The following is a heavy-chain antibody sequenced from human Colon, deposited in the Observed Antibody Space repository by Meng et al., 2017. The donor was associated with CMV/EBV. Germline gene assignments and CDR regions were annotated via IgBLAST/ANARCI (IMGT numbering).Heavy chain of an antibody. J-gene: IGHJ6*02. CDR3: VKGLCSSTNCYDDSGVFFGMDV. Sequence: GGSLRLSCAASGFTFNDYTMHWVRQSPGKGLEWVSLISWDGAGPYYSASVKGRFTISRDNNKNSLYLQMNSLTTEDTALYYCVKGLCSSTNCYDDSGVFFGMDVWGQGTPVTVSS. V-gene: IGHV3-43*01. D-gene: IGHD2-2*01. CDR1: GFTFNDYT. CDR2: ISWDGAGP.